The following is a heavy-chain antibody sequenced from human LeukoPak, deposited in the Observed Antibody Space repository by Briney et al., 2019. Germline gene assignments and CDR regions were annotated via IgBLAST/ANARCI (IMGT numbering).Heavy chain of an antibody. Sequence: GGSLRLSCAASGFTFSSYSMNWVRQAPGKGLEWVSYISSSSSTIYYADSVKGRFTISRDNAKSSLYLQMNSLRAEDTAVYYCAREPFEYSSSRYYYYMDVWGKGTTVTVSS. CDR3: AREPFEYSSSRYYYYMDV. J-gene: IGHJ6*03. D-gene: IGHD6-6*01. CDR2: ISSSSSTI. V-gene: IGHV3-48*04. CDR1: GFTFSSYS.